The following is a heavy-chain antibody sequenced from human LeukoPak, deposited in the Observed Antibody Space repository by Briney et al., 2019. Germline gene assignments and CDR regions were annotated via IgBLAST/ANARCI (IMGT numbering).Heavy chain of an antibody. V-gene: IGHV4-61*02. CDR3: AREVAVSDTSPHYFDH. D-gene: IGHD6-19*01. CDR1: GDFISSGHYY. Sequence: SETLSLTCTVSGDFISSGHYYWHWIRQPAGKGLEWIGRIYISGSTNYNPSLKSRVTMSVDTSKNQFSLKVTSVTAADTAVYYCAREVAVSDTSPHYFDHWGQGTLVTVSS. J-gene: IGHJ4*02. CDR2: IYISGST.